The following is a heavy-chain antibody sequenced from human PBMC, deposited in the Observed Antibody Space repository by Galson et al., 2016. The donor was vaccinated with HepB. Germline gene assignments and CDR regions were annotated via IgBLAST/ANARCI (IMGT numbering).Heavy chain of an antibody. CDR3: VGGTCSGGFDS. V-gene: IGHV3-13*04. D-gene: IGHD2-15*01. Sequence: SLRLSCAASGFTFSTYDMHWVRQATGKGLEWVSLIGIAGDTYYPGSVKGRFTISRDNAKNSLYLQMNSLRAGDTAVYYCVGGTCSGGFDSWGQGTLVTVSS. J-gene: IGHJ4*02. CDR1: GFTFSTYD. CDR2: IGIAGDT.